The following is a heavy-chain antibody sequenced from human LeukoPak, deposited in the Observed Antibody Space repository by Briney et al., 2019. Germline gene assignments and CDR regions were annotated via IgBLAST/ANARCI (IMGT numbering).Heavy chain of an antibody. CDR1: GGSISSNTYY. CDR2: IYYGGST. D-gene: IGHD3-22*01. CDR3: ARAYYYASSAFDI. Sequence: SETLPLTCTVSGGSISSNTYYWDWIRQPPGKGLECIGSIYYGGSTYYNPSLKSRVLISVDTSQNQFSPKLSSVTAADTAVYYCARAYYYASSAFDIWGQGTMVTVSS. V-gene: IGHV4-39*01. J-gene: IGHJ3*02.